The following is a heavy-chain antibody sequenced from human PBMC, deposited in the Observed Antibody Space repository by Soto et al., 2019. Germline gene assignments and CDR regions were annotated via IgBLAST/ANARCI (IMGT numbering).Heavy chain of an antibody. CDR1: GFTFRRYW. J-gene: IGHJ5*02. V-gene: IGHV3-7*01. CDR2: IKQDGSEK. D-gene: IGHD3-16*01. CDR3: ARGGRDAYNWFDP. Sequence: EAQLVESGGGLVQPGGFLRGSCEGSGFTFRRYWVSLVRQAPGEGLEWVAKIKQDGSEKDYVDSVKGRFTISRDNANNSLYLHMYSLRAEDTAVYYCARGGRDAYNWFDPWGQGTLVTVSS.